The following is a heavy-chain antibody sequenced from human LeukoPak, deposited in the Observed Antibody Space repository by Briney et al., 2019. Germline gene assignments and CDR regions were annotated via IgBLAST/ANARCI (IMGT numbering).Heavy chain of an antibody. Sequence: APVKVSCKASGYSFTVYYIHWVRQAPGQGLEWMGRINPNTGVTDYAQKFQGRVTVTRDTSIGTVSMDLRLRSDDTAVYYCARGSRGGGYEAFDFWGQGTQVTVSS. D-gene: IGHD5-12*01. CDR1: GYSFTVYY. CDR2: INPNTGVT. V-gene: IGHV1-2*06. J-gene: IGHJ4*02. CDR3: ARGSRGGGYEAFDF.